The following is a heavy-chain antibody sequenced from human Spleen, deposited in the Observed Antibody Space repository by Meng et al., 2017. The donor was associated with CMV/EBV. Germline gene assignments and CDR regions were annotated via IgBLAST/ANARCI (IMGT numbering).Heavy chain of an antibody. J-gene: IGHJ4*02. CDR2: IIPIFGTA. CDR3: ARGGNGYNSWFDY. Sequence: QVQVVQSGAGVKQPGSPVNVSCTGSGGTCSSYAISWVRQAPGQGLEWMGVIIPIFGTATYAQKFQGRVTITADESTSTAYMELSSLRSEDTAVYYCARGGNGYNSWFDYWGQGTLVTVSS. CDR1: GGTCSSYA. D-gene: IGHD5-24*01. V-gene: IGHV1-69*12.